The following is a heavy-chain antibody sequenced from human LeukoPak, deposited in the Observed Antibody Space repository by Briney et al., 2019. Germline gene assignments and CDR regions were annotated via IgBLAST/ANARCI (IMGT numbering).Heavy chain of an antibody. CDR1: GDSVSSNSAA. D-gene: IGHD3-10*01. J-gene: IGHJ4*02. CDR3: AREGLLWFGEFPYYFDY. V-gene: IGHV6-1*01. CDR2: TYYRSKWYN. Sequence: SQTLSLTCAISGDSVSSNSAAWNWIRQSPSRGLEWLGRTYYRSKWYNDYAESVKSRITINPDTSKNQFSLQLNSVTPEDTAVYYCAREGLLWFGEFPYYFDYWGQGTLVTVSS.